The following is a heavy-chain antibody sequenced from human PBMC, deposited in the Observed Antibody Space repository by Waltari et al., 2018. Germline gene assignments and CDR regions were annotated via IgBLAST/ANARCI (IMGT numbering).Heavy chain of an antibody. Sequence: QVQLQESGPGLVKPSETLSLTCAVSGYSISSGYYWGWIRQPPGKGLEWIGSIYHSGSTYYNPSLKSRVTISVDTSKNQFSLKLSSVTAADTAVYYCARDRAYYDILTGYTNAFDIWGQGTMVTVSS. J-gene: IGHJ3*02. CDR2: IYHSGST. D-gene: IGHD3-9*01. CDR3: ARDRAYYDILTGYTNAFDI. CDR1: GYSISSGYY. V-gene: IGHV4-38-2*02.